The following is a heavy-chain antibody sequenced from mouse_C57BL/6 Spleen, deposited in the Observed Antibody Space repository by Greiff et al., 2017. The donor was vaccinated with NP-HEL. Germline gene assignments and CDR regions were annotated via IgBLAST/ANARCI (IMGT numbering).Heavy chain of an antibody. V-gene: IGHV1-72*01. CDR1: GYTFTSYW. J-gene: IGHJ4*01. CDR2: IDPNSGGT. CDR3: ALYYDYDDRDYYAMDY. D-gene: IGHD2-4*01. Sequence: VQLQQPGAELVKPGASVKLSCKASGYTFTSYWMHWVKQRPGRGLEWIGRIDPNSGGTKYNEKFKSKATLTVDKPSSTAYMQLSSLTSDDSAVYYCALYYDYDDRDYYAMDYWGQGTSVTVSS.